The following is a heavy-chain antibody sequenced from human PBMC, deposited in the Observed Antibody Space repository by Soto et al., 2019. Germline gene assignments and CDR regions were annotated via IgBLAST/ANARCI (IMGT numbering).Heavy chain of an antibody. CDR2: ISYDGSNK. V-gene: IGHV3-30*18. J-gene: IGHJ6*02. CDR1: GFTFSSYG. Sequence: QVQLVESGGGVVQPGRSLRLSCAASGFTFSSYGMHWVRQAPGKGLEWVAVISYDGSNKYYADSVKGRFTISRDNSKNTLYLQMNSLRAEDTAVYYCAKDSDYYYGMDVWGQGTTVTVSS. CDR3: AKDSDYYYGMDV.